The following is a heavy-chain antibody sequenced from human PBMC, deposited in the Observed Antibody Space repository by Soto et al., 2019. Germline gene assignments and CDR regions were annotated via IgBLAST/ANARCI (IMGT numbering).Heavy chain of an antibody. CDR1: GFTLSSHD. CDR2: IGFAGDT. Sequence: EVQLEESGGGLVHPGGSLRLSCAGSGFTLSSHDMHWVRQVTGNGLEWVSAIGFAGDTYYSDSVEGRFTISREDAKNSLDPQISSLRVEDTAVYYCARALQIGAPRLRAFDVWGLGTRVIVSS. J-gene: IGHJ3*01. D-gene: IGHD6-6*01. V-gene: IGHV3-13*01. CDR3: ARALQIGAPRLRAFDV.